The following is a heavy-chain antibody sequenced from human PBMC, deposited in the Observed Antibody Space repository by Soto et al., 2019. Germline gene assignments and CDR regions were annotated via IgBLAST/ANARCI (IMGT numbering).Heavy chain of an antibody. CDR2: IDWDDDK. V-gene: IGHV2-70*11. CDR3: ARIRIAPDDGWFDP. D-gene: IGHD6-25*01. J-gene: IGHJ5*02. Sequence: SGPTLVNTTQTLTLTCTFSGFSLSTSGMCVSWIRQPPGKALEWLARIDWDDDKYYSTSLKTRLTISKDTSKNQVVLTMTNMDPVDTATYYCARIRIAPDDGWFDPWGQGTLVTVS. CDR1: GFSLSTSGMC.